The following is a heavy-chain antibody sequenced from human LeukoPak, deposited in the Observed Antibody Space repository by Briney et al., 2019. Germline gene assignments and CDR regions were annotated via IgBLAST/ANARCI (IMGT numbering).Heavy chain of an antibody. CDR1: GFTFSGHW. V-gene: IGHV3-74*01. Sequence: PGGSLRLSCAASGFTFSGHWMHWVRQAPGKGLVWVSRINTDGGTTYYADSVKGRFTISRDNAKDTLYLQMDSLRAEDTAVYFCARVTYDYSNLPDYWGQGTLVTVSS. J-gene: IGHJ4*02. CDR3: ARVTYDYSNLPDY. CDR2: INTDGGTT. D-gene: IGHD4-11*01.